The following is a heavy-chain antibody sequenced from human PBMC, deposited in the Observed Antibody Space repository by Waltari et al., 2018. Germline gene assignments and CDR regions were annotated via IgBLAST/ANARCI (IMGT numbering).Heavy chain of an antibody. CDR1: GFSFTSYV. CDR2: ITSSGGDT. D-gene: IGHD2-2*01. V-gene: IGHV3-23*01. CDR3: AREKSSWLPTY. J-gene: IGHJ4*02. Sequence: EVQLLESGGGLVQPGGSLRLSCAPSGFSFTSYVMSWVRRAPGKGLEWVAGITSSGGDTAYADSVKGRFTISRDNSNNTLFLQMSSLSAEDTAVYYCAREKSSWLPTYWGQGTLVTVSS.